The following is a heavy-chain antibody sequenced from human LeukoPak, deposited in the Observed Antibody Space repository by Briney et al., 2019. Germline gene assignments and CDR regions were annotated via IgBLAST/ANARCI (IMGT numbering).Heavy chain of an antibody. CDR2: IWYDGSNK. CDR3: ARDGAVTLGYYGMDV. Sequence: GGSLRLSCAASGFTFSSYGMHWVRQAQGKGLEWVAVIWYDGSNKYYADSVKGRFTISRDNSKNTLYLQMNSLRAEDTAVYYCARDGAVTLGYYGMDVWGQGTTVTVSS. D-gene: IGHD4-17*01. V-gene: IGHV3-33*01. CDR1: GFTFSSYG. J-gene: IGHJ6*02.